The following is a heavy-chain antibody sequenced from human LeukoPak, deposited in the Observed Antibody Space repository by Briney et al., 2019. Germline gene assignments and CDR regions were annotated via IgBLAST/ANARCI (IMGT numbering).Heavy chain of an antibody. D-gene: IGHD3-10*01. J-gene: IGHJ4*02. Sequence: HPGGSLRLSCAASGFTFSSYGMHWVRQAPGKGLEWVAVISYDGSNKYYADSVKGRFTISRDNSKNTLHLQMNSLRAEDTAVYYCANGDKKRITMVRGVMQPFDYWGQGTLVTVSS. CDR1: GFTFSSYG. CDR2: ISYDGSNK. V-gene: IGHV3-30*18. CDR3: ANGDKKRITMVRGVMQPFDY.